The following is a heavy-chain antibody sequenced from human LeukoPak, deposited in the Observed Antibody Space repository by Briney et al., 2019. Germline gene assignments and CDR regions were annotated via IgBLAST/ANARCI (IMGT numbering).Heavy chain of an antibody. J-gene: IGHJ4*02. CDR2: ISRSGSTL. CDR3: AKLTTS. D-gene: IGHD4-11*01. CDR1: GFTFSDYY. V-gene: IGHV3-11*01. Sequence: GGSLRLSCVASGFTFSDYYMTWIRQAPGKGLEYVSHISRSGSTLYYGDSVTGRFTISRDNAKNSLYLQMNSLRVEDTAVYYCAKLTTSWGQGTLVTVSS.